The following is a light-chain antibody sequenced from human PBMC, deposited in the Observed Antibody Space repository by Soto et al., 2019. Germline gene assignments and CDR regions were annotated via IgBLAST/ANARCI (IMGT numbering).Light chain of an antibody. CDR2: KTS. CDR1: QSINPY. CDR3: QQYNTYSRA. V-gene: IGKV1-5*03. Sequence: DIQMTQSPSTLSASVGDRVTITCRASQSINPYLAWYQQKPGKAPKLLIYKTSSLEGGVPTRFSGSGSGTEFTLTISSLQPDDCAIYYGQQYNTYSRAFGQGTKVEIK. J-gene: IGKJ1*01.